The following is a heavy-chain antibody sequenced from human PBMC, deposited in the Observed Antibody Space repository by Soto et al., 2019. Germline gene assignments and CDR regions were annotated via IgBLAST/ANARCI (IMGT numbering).Heavy chain of an antibody. CDR2: ISDDVTTT. CDR3: TRGHRADSSATRVH. CDR1: GFTFSMYW. V-gene: IGHV3-74*01. Sequence: GGSLRLSCVVSGFTFSMYWMHWVRQVPGQSPFWVSRISDDVTTTNYADSVRGRFTISRDNSKNTLYLQMNNLKPDDTAIYYCTRGHRADSSATRVHWGQGTLVTVSS. J-gene: IGHJ4*02.